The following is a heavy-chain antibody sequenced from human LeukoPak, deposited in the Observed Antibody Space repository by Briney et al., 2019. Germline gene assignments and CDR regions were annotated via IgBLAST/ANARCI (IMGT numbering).Heavy chain of an antibody. V-gene: IGHV4-39*07. CDR3: ARDSPPAYCSSGSCYFDS. Sequence: PSETLSLTCTVSGGSISSSSYYWGWIRLPPGKGLEWIGSIYHSGSTQYNPSLKSRVTMSVDTSKNQFSLKPNSLTAADTAVYYCARDSPPAYCSSGSCYFDSWGQGTLVTVSS. CDR2: IYHSGST. J-gene: IGHJ4*02. D-gene: IGHD2-15*01. CDR1: GGSISSSSYY.